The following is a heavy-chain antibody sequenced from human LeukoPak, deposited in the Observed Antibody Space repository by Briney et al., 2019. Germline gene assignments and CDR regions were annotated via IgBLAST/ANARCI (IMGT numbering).Heavy chain of an antibody. Sequence: PSETLSLTCTVSGGSISSSSYYWGWIRQPPGKGLEWIGSIYYSGSTYYNPSLKSRVTISVDTSKNQFSLKLSSVTAADTAVYYCAREATTNYYDSSGYLNWGQGTLVTVSS. J-gene: IGHJ4*02. D-gene: IGHD3-22*01. CDR2: IYYSGST. CDR1: GGSISSSSYY. V-gene: IGHV4-39*07. CDR3: AREATTNYYDSSGYLN.